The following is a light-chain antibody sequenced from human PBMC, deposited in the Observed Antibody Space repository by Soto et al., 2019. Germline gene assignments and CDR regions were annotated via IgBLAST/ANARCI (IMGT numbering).Light chain of an antibody. CDR1: SSNIGKNT. CDR2: TNN. CDR3: ATWDDSLNGPV. J-gene: IGLJ2*01. Sequence: QSFLTQPPSASGTPGRRVTISCSGSSSNIGKNTVNWYQQLPGTPPKLLIRTNNQRPSGVPDRFSGSKSGNSASLAISGLQSEDEADYSCATWDDSLNGPVFGGGTQLTVL. V-gene: IGLV1-44*01.